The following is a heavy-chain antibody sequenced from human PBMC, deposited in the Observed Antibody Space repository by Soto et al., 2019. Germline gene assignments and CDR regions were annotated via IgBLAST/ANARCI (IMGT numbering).Heavy chain of an antibody. CDR2: IKEDGSEK. CDR3: ARPRFRGMDV. V-gene: IGHV3-7*03. CDR1: GFRISNYF. Sequence: AGGSLRLSCVGSGFRISNYFMSWVRQAPGKGLEWVANIKEDGSEKYYAESVKGRFTISRDNAKNSLYLQVNSLRDEDTAVYYCARPRFRGMDVWGQGTTVTVSS. J-gene: IGHJ6*02.